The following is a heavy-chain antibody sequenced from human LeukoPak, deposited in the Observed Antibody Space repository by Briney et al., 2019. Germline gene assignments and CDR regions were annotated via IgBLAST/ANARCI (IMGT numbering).Heavy chain of an antibody. CDR2: INPNSGGT. J-gene: IGHJ4*02. V-gene: IGHV1-2*02. CDR3: ASGDYGDPPLNY. D-gene: IGHD4-17*01. Sequence: GSSVKVSCKATGGTFSYFAISWVRQAPGQGLEWMGWINPNSGGTNYAQKFQGRVTMTRDTSISTAYMELSRLRFDDTAVYYCASGDYGDPPLNYWGQGTLVTVSS. CDR1: GGTFSYFA.